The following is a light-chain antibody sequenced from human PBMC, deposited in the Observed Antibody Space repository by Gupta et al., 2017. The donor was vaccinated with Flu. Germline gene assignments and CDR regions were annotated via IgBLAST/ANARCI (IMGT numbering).Light chain of an antibody. CDR3: GTWDSSLSAWV. V-gene: IGLV1-51*02. CDR1: SSNIGKNF. J-gene: IGLJ3*02. CDR2: ENN. Sequence: QSVLTQPPSVSAAPGQKVTISCSGSSSNIGKNFVSWYQQLPGTAPTLPIYENNKRPSGIPDRFSGSESGTSATLGITGLQTGDEADYYCGTWDSSLSAWVFGGGTKLTVL.